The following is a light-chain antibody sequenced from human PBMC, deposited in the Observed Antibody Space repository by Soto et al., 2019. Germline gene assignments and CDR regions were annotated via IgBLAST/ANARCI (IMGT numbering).Light chain of an antibody. CDR2: AVS. Sequence: QSVLTQPPSASATPGQRVTISCSGSSSDIGSYDHVAWYQQFPGKSPKLIIYAVSDRPSGVSDRFSGSKSGISASLTISGLQTEDEADYYCISYTDRQSYLCGTGTKVTVL. J-gene: IGLJ1*01. V-gene: IGLV2-14*03. CDR3: ISYTDRQSYL. CDR1: SSDIGSYDH.